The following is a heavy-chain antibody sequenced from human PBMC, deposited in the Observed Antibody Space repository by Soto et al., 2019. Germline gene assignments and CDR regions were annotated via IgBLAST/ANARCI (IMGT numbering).Heavy chain of an antibody. J-gene: IGHJ4*02. V-gene: IGHV4-31*03. Sequence: SETLSLTCTVSGGSISSGGYFWSWVRQHPGRGLEWIGNIYYSGRTYYNPSLNRGVTIPVDTTNNQFSLNLSSVTAADTAVYYCARLAKEENPKVGSWYYFDYWGQGTRVTGSS. D-gene: IGHD6-13*01. CDR1: GGSISSGGYF. CDR3: ARLAKEENPKVGSWYYFDY. CDR2: IYYSGRT.